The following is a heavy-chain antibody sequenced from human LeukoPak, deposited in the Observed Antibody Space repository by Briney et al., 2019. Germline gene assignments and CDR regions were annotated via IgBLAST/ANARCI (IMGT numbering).Heavy chain of an antibody. CDR2: INHSGST. D-gene: IGHD6-13*01. Sequence: SETLSLTCAVYGGSFSGYYWSWIPQPPGKGLEWIGEINHSGSTNYNPSLKSRVTISVDTSKNQFSLKLSSVTAADTAVYYCASSDSSSWYVRVVYYVYWGQGTLVTVSS. V-gene: IGHV4-34*01. J-gene: IGHJ4*02. CDR3: ASSDSSSWYVRVVYYVY. CDR1: GGSFSGYY.